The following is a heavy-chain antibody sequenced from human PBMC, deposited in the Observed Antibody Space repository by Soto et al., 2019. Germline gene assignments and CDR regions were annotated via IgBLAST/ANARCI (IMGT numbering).Heavy chain of an antibody. CDR3: AGAVAGQIYFDY. V-gene: IGHV1-46*03. J-gene: IGHJ4*02. D-gene: IGHD6-19*01. Sequence: TSVKVSCKASGYTFTSYYMHWVRQAPGQGLEWMGIINPSGGSTSYAQKFQGRVTMTRDTSTSTVYMELSSLRSEDTAVYYCAGAVAGQIYFDYWGQGTLVTVSS. CDR2: INPSGGST. CDR1: GYTFTSYY.